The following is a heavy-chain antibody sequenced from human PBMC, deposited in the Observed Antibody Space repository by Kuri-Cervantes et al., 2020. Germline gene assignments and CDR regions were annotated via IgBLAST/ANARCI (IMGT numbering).Heavy chain of an antibody. CDR3: ARQLLWFGEDYFDY. D-gene: IGHD3-10*01. CDR2: IYTSGNT. CDR1: GGPISSGSYY. J-gene: IGHJ4*02. Sequence: SETLSLTCTVSGGPISSGSYYWSWIRPPAGKGLEWIGRIYTSGNTNYNPSLKSRVTISADTSKNQFSLKLSSVTATDTAVYYCARQLLWFGEDYFDYWGQGNLVNVSS. V-gene: IGHV4-61*02.